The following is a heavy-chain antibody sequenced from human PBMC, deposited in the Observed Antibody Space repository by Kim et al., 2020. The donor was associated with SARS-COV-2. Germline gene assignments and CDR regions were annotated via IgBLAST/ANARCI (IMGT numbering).Heavy chain of an antibody. CDR1: GFTFSCCG. CDR3: AKDRGYSGYVGSSLYGMDL. D-gene: IGHD5-12*01. J-gene: IGHJ6*02. CDR2: ISYDGSNE. V-gene: IGHV3-30*18. Sequence: GGSLRLSCAASGFTFSCCGMHWVRQAPGKGLEWVAVISYDGSNEYFADSVKGRFTISRDYSKTTLYLQMNSLRAEDTAVYYCAKDRGYSGYVGSSLYGMDLWGQGTTVTVSS.